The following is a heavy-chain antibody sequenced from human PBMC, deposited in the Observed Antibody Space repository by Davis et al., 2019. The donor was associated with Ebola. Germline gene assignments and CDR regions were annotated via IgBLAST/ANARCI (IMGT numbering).Heavy chain of an antibody. CDR1: GFTFSSHW. Sequence: GESLKISCAASGFTFSSHWMHWVRQTPGKGLVWVSRINTDGGSTSYADSVKGRFTVSRDNAKNTLFLQMNSLRAEDTAVYYCARDPWDLWGQGTLVTVSS. CDR2: INTDGGST. CDR3: ARDPWDL. V-gene: IGHV3-74*01. J-gene: IGHJ5*02.